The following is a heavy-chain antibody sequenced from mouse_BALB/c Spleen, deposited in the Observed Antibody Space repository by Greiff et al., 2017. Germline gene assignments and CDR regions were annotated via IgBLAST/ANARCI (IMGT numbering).Heavy chain of an antibody. V-gene: IGHV14-4*02. CDR1: GFNIKDYY. Sequence: EVQLQQSGAELVRSGASVKLSCTASGFNIKDYYMHWVKQRPEQGLEWIGWIDPENGDTEYAPKFQGKATMTADTSSNTAYLQLSSLTSEDTAVYYCNGGAYYGTWFAYWGQGTLVTVSA. CDR2: IDPENGDT. CDR3: NGGAYYGTWFAY. J-gene: IGHJ3*01. D-gene: IGHD2-10*01.